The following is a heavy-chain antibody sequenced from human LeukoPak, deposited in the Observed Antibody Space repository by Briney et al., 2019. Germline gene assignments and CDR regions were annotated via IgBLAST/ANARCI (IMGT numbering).Heavy chain of an antibody. D-gene: IGHD6-19*01. Sequence: SETLSLTCTVSGGSISSSSYYWGWIRQPPGKGLEWIGSIYYSGSTYYNPSLKSRVTISVDTSKNQFSLKLSSVTAADTAVYYCARGWGRNFDYWGQGTLVTVSS. V-gene: IGHV4-39*01. CDR2: IYYSGST. CDR3: ARGWGRNFDY. CDR1: GGSISSSSYY. J-gene: IGHJ4*02.